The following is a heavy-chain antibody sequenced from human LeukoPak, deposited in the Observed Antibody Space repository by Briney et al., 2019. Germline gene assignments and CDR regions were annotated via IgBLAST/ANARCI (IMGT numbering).Heavy chain of an antibody. CDR1: GFTFSSYG. D-gene: IGHD6-13*01. J-gene: IGHJ6*03. CDR2: IRYDGSNK. CDR3: ARLAAAGTTEYYYYYMDV. Sequence: PGGSLRLSCAASGFTFSSYGMHWVRQAPGKGLEWVAFIRYDGSNKYYADSVKGRFTISRDNAKNSLYLQMNSLRAEDTAAYYCARLAAAGTTEYYYYYMDVWGKGTTVTVSS. V-gene: IGHV3-30*02.